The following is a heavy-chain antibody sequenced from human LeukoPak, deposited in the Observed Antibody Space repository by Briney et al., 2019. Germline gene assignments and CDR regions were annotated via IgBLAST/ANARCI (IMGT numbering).Heavy chain of an antibody. CDR3: ASLRSLERQNDFDY. CDR1: GFTFNDYA. D-gene: IGHD1-1*01. Sequence: GGSLRLSCAASGFTFNDYAMYWVRQAPGKGLEWVTLISYDGYDKSYADSVRGRFTISRDNSRNTLYLQMDSLRSEDTAVYYCASLRSLERQNDFDYWGQGTLVTVSS. J-gene: IGHJ4*02. V-gene: IGHV3-30-3*01. CDR2: ISYDGYDK.